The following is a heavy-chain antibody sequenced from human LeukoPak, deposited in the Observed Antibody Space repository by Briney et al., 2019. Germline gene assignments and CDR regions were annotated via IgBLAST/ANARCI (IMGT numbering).Heavy chain of an antibody. J-gene: IGHJ3*02. CDR3: AKSNGYGLIDI. V-gene: IGHV4-59*12. CDR2: IFYRGST. CDR1: GGSIRSYY. Sequence: SETLSLTCTVSGGSIRSYYWSWIRQPPGKGLEWIGYIFYRGSTNYNPSLKTRVTISLDTSRNQFSLKLNSVTAADTAVYYCAKSNGYGLIDIWGQGTMVTVSS. D-gene: IGHD3-22*01.